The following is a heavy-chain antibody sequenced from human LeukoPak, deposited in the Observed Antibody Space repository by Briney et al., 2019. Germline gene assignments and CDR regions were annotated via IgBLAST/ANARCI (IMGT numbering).Heavy chain of an antibody. V-gene: IGHV3-30*18. CDR1: GLTFRNYG. Sequence: PGGSLRLSCAAPGLTFRNYGMQWVRQAPGKGLEWVAVVSNDGGTKFNADAVKGRFSISRDNSKNTLDLLMFSLRVEDTAVYYCAKKPSSYSSGWYFEDWGQGTLVTVSS. D-gene: IGHD6-25*01. J-gene: IGHJ1*01. CDR3: AKKPSSYSSGWYFED. CDR2: VSNDGGTK.